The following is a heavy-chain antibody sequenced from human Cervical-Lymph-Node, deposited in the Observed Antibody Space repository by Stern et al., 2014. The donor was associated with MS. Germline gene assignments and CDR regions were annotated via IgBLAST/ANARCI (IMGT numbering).Heavy chain of an antibody. V-gene: IGHV3-48*02. CDR3: ARDLLIAAAGTPSVESYGMDV. D-gene: IGHD6-13*01. Sequence: EVQLEESGGGLVQPGGSLRLSCAASGFTFSSYSMNWVRQAPGKGLEWVSYISSSSSTIYYADSVKGRFTISRDNAKNSLYLQMNSLRDEDTAVYYCARDLLIAAAGTPSVESYGMDVWGQGTTVTVSS. CDR1: GFTFSSYS. CDR2: ISSSSSTI. J-gene: IGHJ6*02.